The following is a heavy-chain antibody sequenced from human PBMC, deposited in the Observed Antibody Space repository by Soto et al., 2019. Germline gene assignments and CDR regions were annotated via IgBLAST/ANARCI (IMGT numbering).Heavy chain of an antibody. CDR3: AGRIAGDTGHAMDV. CDR1: GFTLSDYH. Sequence: QVQLVESGGGLVKPGGSLRLSCAASGFTLSDYHMSWIRQAPGKGLEWVSYIKRGGSPVYYAESVKGRFTISRDNTKNSLYLQMSSLGVEDTAVYYCAGRIAGDTGHAMDVWGQAIMVTVSS. D-gene: IGHD1-26*01. V-gene: IGHV3-11*01. J-gene: IGHJ6*02. CDR2: IKRGGSPV.